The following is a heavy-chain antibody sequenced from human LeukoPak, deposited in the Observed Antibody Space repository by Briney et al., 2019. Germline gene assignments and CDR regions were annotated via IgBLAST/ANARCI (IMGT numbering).Heavy chain of an antibody. CDR2: INRDGSST. CDR1: GFTFSSYW. V-gene: IGHV3-74*01. D-gene: IGHD5-18*01. J-gene: IGHJ4*02. CDR3: ARDYNYAFDY. Sequence: GGSLRLSCAASGFTFSSYWMHWVRQAPGKGLVWVSRINRDGSSTSYADSVKGRFTISRDNAKNTLYLQMNSLRAEDTAVYCCARDYNYAFDYWGQGTLVTVSS.